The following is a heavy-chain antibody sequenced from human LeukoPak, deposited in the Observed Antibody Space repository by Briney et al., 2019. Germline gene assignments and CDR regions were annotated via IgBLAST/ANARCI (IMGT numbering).Heavy chain of an antibody. Sequence: ASLKVSCKASGYTFTGYYMHWVRQAPGQGREWMGLITPNSGGTNYAQKFQGSVHMTRDTSISTAYMELSRLRSDDTAVYYCARVFGGNYYDSSGYYPIDYWGQGTLVTVSS. D-gene: IGHD3-22*01. CDR1: GYTFTGYY. J-gene: IGHJ4*02. CDR2: ITPNSGGT. CDR3: ARVFGGNYYDSSGYYPIDY. V-gene: IGHV1-2*06.